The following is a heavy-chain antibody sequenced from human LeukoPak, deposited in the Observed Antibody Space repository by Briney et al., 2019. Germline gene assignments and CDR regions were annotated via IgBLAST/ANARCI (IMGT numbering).Heavy chain of an antibody. CDR1: GFTFSSYW. CDR2: IKQDGSEK. J-gene: IGHJ4*02. D-gene: IGHD7-27*01. CDR3: GRFTRSGDSVY. V-gene: IGHV3-7*04. Sequence: GGSLRLSCAASGFTFSSYWMSWVRQAPGKGLEWVANIKQDGSEKLYVDSVKGRFAISRDNAENSLYLQMNSLKAEDTAVYYCGRFTRSGDSVYWGQGTLVTVSS.